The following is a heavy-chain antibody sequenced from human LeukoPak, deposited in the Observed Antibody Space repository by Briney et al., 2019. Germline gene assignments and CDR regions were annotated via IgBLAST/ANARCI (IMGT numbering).Heavy chain of an antibody. D-gene: IGHD6-13*01. CDR3: VKDYGPKQLVFFDS. J-gene: IGHJ4*02. Sequence: PGRSLRLSCAASGFTFSSYALSWVRQAPGKGLEWVSGISENGGTTFYADSVKGRFTITRDNSKNTLYVQMNSLRGEDTAVYYCVKDYGPKQLVFFDSWGQGTLVTVSS. CDR2: ISENGGTT. CDR1: GFTFSSYA. V-gene: IGHV3-23*01.